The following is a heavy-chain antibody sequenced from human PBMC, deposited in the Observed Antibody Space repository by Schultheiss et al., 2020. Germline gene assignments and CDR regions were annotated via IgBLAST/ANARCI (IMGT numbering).Heavy chain of an antibody. V-gene: IGHV3-7*01. CDR2: IKQDGTET. Sequence: GESLKISCAASGFTFSSYAMSWVRQAPGKGLEWVANIKQDGTETYYVDSVKGRFTISRDNAKNTLYLQMNSLRAEDTAVYYCAREGPYDFWSGYQYYFDYWGQGTLVTVSS. J-gene: IGHJ4*02. CDR3: AREGPYDFWSGYQYYFDY. D-gene: IGHD3-3*01. CDR1: GFTFSSYA.